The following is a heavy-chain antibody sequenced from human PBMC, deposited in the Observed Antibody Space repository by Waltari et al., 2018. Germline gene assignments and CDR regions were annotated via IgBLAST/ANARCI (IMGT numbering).Heavy chain of an antibody. Sequence: VDAGGALAPPGGALRPPRPSPALPFASDGMGWDRQVTGKGLEWGANIKTDGSGKYYVDSVKGRFTISRDNAENALSLQMSTLRAEDTGRYYCARDWSGSGRGINYWGQGTLVTVSS. CDR3: ARDWSGSGRGINY. J-gene: IGHJ4*02. CDR1: ALPFASDG. V-gene: IGHV3-7*01. D-gene: IGHD3-3*01. CDR2: IKTDGSGK.